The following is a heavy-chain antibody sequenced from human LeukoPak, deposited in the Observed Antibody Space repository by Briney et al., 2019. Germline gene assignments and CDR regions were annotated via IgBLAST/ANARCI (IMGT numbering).Heavy chain of an antibody. V-gene: IGHV3-20*04. J-gene: IGHJ4*02. CDR2: INWNGGST. D-gene: IGHD3-3*01. CDR3: ARDQYDTWSRRGNFDS. CDR1: GFTFDDYG. Sequence: GGSLRLSCAASGFTFDDYGMSWVRQAPGKGLEWVSGINWNGGSTGYADSVKGRFTISRDNTKNSLYLQMNSLRAEDTAVFYCARDQYDTWSRRGNFDSWGQGTLVIVSS.